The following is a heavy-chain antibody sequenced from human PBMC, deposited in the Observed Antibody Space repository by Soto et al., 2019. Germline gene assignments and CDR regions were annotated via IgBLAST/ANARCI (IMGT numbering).Heavy chain of an antibody. CDR2: IYYSGST. V-gene: IGHV4-39*07. J-gene: IGHJ6*02. CDR1: GDSINNRSYY. D-gene: IGHD4-4*01. CDR3: ARDGDGRMTTNPYYYNGMDV. Sequence: PSETLSLTCTVTGDSINNRSYYWGWIRQPPGKGLEWIGSIYYSGSTYNNPSLKSRVSMSVDTSNYQFSLKLSSVTAADTAVYYCARDGDGRMTTNPYYYNGMDVWGPGTTVTVSS.